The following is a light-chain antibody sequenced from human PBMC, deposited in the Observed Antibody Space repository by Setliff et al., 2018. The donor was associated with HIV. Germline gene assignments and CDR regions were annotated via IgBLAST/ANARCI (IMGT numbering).Light chain of an antibody. CDR3: NSFASNSAYTPYV. Sequence: SVLTQPASVSGSPGQSITIPCTGTSSDIGRYNSVSWYQQKPGKAPKLLIFDVNNRPSGVSTRFSASKSGNTASLTISGLQPEDEADYYCNSFASNSAYTPYVFGTGTKVTVL. CDR2: DVN. J-gene: IGLJ1*01. V-gene: IGLV2-14*01. CDR1: SSDIGRYNS.